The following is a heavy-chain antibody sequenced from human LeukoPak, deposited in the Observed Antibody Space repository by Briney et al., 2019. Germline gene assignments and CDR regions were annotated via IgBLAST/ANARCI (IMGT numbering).Heavy chain of an antibody. D-gene: IGHD2-15*01. CDR1: GGSISSGAYY. Sequence: PSQTLSLTCTVSGGSISSGAYYWSWIRQHPGKGQEWIGYIYYSGSTYYNPSLKSRLTISIDTYKNQFSLKLSSVTAADTAVYYCARLNCSGGSCYSVDYWGQGTLVTVSS. V-gene: IGHV4-31*03. J-gene: IGHJ4*02. CDR2: IYYSGST. CDR3: ARLNCSGGSCYSVDY.